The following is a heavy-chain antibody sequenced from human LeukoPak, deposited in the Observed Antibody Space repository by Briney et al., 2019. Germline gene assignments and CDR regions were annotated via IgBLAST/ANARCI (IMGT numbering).Heavy chain of an antibody. J-gene: IGHJ4*02. CDR3: ARDSRWYNF. Sequence: GGSLRLSCAASGFTFSDYYMSWIRQAPGKGLEWVSYISGTSSYTNYADSVKGRFTVSRDNAKNSLFLQMNSLRAEDAAVYYCARDSRWYNFWGQGTLVTVSS. CDR1: GFTFSDYY. D-gene: IGHD4-23*01. CDR2: ISGTSSYT. V-gene: IGHV3-11*05.